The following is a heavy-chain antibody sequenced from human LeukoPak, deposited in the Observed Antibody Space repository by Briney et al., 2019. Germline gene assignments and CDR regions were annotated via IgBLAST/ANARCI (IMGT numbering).Heavy chain of an antibody. D-gene: IGHD2-2*01. CDR3: AKGFYCSSSTCLDY. J-gene: IGHJ4*02. CDR2: TSGSGGST. CDR1: GFTFSSYG. V-gene: IGHV3-23*01. Sequence: PGGTLRLSCAASGFTFSSYGMSWVRQAPGRGLEWVSATSGSGGSTYYADSVKGRFTISRDNSKNTLYLQMNSLRAEDTAVYYCAKGFYCSSSTCLDYWGQGTLVTVSS.